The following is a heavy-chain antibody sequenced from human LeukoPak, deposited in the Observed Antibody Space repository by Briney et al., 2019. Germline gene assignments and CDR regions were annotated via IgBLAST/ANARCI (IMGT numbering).Heavy chain of an antibody. D-gene: IGHD3-22*01. J-gene: IGHJ4*02. CDR2: TNNDGSST. Sequence: GGSLRLSCAASGFTFSTYWMHWVRQAPGKGLVWVSRTNNDGSSTVYADSVKGRFTISRDNAKNTLYLQMNSLRAEDTAVYYCARDLFYDSSGYYASDSWGQGTLVTVPS. CDR3: ARDLFYDSSGYYASDS. V-gene: IGHV3-74*01. CDR1: GFTFSTYW.